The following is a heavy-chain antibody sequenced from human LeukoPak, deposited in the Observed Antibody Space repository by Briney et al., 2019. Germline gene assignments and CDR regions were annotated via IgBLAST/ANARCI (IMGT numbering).Heavy chain of an antibody. CDR2: ISYDGSNE. J-gene: IGHJ4*02. V-gene: IGHV3-30-3*01. Sequence: GRSLRLSCAASGFTFSSYAMHWVRQAPGTGLEWVTVISYDGSNEYYADSVKGRFTISRDNSKNTLYLQMNNLRAEDTAVYYCARGLVRSGYYFDYWGQGTLVTVSS. CDR1: GFTFSSYA. CDR3: ARGLVRSGYYFDY. D-gene: IGHD3-9*01.